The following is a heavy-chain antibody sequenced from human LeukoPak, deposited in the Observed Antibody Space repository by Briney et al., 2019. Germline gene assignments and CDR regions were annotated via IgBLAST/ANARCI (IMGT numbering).Heavy chain of an antibody. CDR3: GLSTTKATTRSIDY. CDR2: INRGGST. Sequence: SESLSLTCAVYGGSFSVYYWSWIRQPPGKGLEWIGEINRGGSTNYSPSLKSRVTIALDTPKHQVSLKLSSVTAADTAMYYCGLSTTKATTRSIDYWGQGTLVSVSS. CDR1: GGSFSVYY. J-gene: IGHJ4*02. D-gene: IGHD4-17*01. V-gene: IGHV4-34*01.